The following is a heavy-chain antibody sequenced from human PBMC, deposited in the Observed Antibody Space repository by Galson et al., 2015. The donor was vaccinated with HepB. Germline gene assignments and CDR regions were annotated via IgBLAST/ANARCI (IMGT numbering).Heavy chain of an antibody. CDR2: ISCDGGSI. CDR3: AKGYGLFDL. V-gene: IGHV3-23*01. Sequence: SLRLSCAASGFTFGSTAMTWVRQAPGKGLEWVAGISCDGGSISYAESVKGRFTISRDNSKNTLSCQMNSLSADDTAVYYCAKGYGLFDLWGQGTLVTVSS. D-gene: IGHD4-17*01. CDR1: GFTFGSTA. J-gene: IGHJ5*02.